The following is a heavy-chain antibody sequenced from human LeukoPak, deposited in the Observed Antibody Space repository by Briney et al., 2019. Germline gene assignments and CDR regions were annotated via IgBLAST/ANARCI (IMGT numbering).Heavy chain of an antibody. V-gene: IGHV3-48*04. J-gene: IGHJ4*02. Sequence: GGSLRLSCAASGFTFNTYTMNWVRQAPGKGLEWVSNISSGSSTKYCADSVKGRFTISRDNAKNSLYLQMDSLRAEDTAVYYCARAGFCTSSSCPINYYFDFWGQGTLVTVSS. CDR2: ISSGSSTK. CDR3: ARAGFCTSSSCPINYYFDF. CDR1: GFTFNTYT. D-gene: IGHD2-2*01.